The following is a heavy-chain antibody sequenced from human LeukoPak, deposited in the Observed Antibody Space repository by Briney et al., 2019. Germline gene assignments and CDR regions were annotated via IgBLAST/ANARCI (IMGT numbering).Heavy chain of an antibody. D-gene: IGHD6-6*01. CDR1: GFTFSSYS. J-gene: IGHJ4*02. CDR3: ARDSSHYLGSSDY. V-gene: IGHV3-21*04. CDR2: ISSSSSYI. Sequence: GGSLRLSCAASGFTFSSYSMNWVRQAPGKGLEWVSSISSSSSYIYYADSVKGRFTISRDNIKNTLNLQMNSLRAEDTAVYYCARDSSHYLGSSDYWGQGTLVTVSS.